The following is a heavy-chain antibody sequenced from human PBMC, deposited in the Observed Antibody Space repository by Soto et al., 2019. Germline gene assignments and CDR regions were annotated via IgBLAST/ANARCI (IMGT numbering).Heavy chain of an antibody. V-gene: IGHV3-21*01. D-gene: IGHD2-2*01. Sequence: GGSLRLSCAASGFTVSSYIMNWVRQAPGKGLEWVSSISSSSSYIYYADSVKGRFTISRDNAKNSLYLQMNSLRAEDTAVYYCARKMKEYCSSTSCSGRNDAFDIWGQGTMVTVSS. CDR1: GFTVSSYI. CDR2: ISSSSSYI. CDR3: ARKMKEYCSSTSCSGRNDAFDI. J-gene: IGHJ3*02.